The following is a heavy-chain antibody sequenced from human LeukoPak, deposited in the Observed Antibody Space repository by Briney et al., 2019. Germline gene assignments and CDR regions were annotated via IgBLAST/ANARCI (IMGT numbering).Heavy chain of an antibody. Sequence: TGGSLRLSCAVSGFTFSSYRMSWVRQAPGKGLEWVSSISTSSSSKYYADSVKGRFTISRDNSKNTLYLQMNSLRAEDTAVYYCARDRQLRDYYYGMDVWVQGTTVTVSS. CDR2: ISTSSSSK. J-gene: IGHJ6*02. V-gene: IGHV3-21*01. D-gene: IGHD6-13*01. CDR3: ARDRQLRDYYYGMDV. CDR1: GFTFSSYR.